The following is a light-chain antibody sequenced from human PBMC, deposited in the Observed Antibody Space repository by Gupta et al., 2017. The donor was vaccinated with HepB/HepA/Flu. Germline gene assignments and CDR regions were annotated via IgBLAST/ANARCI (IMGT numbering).Light chain of an antibody. V-gene: IGKV3-20*01. CDR1: QSVSSNF. CDR2: GAS. J-gene: IGKJ1*01. CDR3: QHAGSSPRT. Sequence: EIVLTQSPGTVSLSPGERATLSCRASQSVSSNFLAWYQQTPGQAPRLLIYGASSRATGLPDRFSGSGSGTDFTLTISRLEPEDFVVFYCQHAGSSPRTFGQGTKVEI.